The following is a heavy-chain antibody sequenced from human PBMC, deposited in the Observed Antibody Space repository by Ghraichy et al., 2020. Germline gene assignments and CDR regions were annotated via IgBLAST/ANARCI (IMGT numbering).Heavy chain of an antibody. D-gene: IGHD2-2*01. CDR3: ARADLGYCSSTSCQGSGGMDV. Sequence: SETLSLTCTVSGGSISSGGYYWSWIRQHPGKGLEWIGYIYYSGSTYYNPSLKSRVTISVDTSKNQFSLKLSSVTAADTAVYYCARADLGYCSSTSCQGSGGMDVWGQGTTVTVSS. J-gene: IGHJ6*02. CDR2: IYYSGST. V-gene: IGHV4-31*03. CDR1: GGSISSGGYY.